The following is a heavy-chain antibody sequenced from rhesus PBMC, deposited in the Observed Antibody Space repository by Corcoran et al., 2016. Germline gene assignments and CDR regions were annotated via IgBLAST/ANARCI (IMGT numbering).Heavy chain of an antibody. CDR2: IQGSSGST. J-gene: IGHJ4*01. Sequence: QVQLQESGPAVVKPSETLSLTCAVSVGSISSGYDWSWIRQSPGKGLEWIGYIQGSSGSTYYNPSLKSRATISTDTSKNQFSLKLSSMTAADTAVYYCARGTAFDYWGQGVLVTVSS. D-gene: IGHD3-3*01. CDR3: ARGTAFDY. CDR1: VGSISSGYD. V-gene: IGHV4S7*01.